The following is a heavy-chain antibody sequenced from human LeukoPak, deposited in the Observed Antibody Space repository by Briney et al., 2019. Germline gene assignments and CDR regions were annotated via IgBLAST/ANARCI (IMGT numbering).Heavy chain of an antibody. J-gene: IGHJ4*02. D-gene: IGHD2-15*01. Sequence: GGSLRLSCAASGFTFSSYGMHWVRQAPGKGLEWVAVISYDGSNKYYADSVKGRFTIPRDNSKNTLYLQMNSLRAEDTAVYYCAKAKTPCSGGSCYSDYWGQGTLVTVSS. CDR1: GFTFSSYG. V-gene: IGHV3-30*18. CDR2: ISYDGSNK. CDR3: AKAKTPCSGGSCYSDY.